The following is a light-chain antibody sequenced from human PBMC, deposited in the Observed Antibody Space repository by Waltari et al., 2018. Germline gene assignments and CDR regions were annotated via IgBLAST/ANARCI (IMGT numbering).Light chain of an antibody. Sequence: EIVLTQSPGTLSLSLGERATLPCRASQSVSRALAWYQQKPGQAPRLLIYGASTRVTGIPDRFSGSGSGTDFSLTISRLEPDDFAVYYCQHYLRLPVTFGQGTTVEI. CDR1: QSVSRA. J-gene: IGKJ1*01. CDR2: GAS. V-gene: IGKV3-20*01. CDR3: QHYLRLPVT.